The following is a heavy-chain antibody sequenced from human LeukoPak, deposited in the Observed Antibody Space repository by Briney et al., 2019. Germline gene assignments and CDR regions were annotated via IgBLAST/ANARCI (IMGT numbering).Heavy chain of an antibody. CDR3: AGVREAEVWSGEFCPDY. CDR1: GFTFSSYS. CDR2: ISSSSSTI. D-gene: IGHD3-10*01. J-gene: IGHJ4*02. Sequence: GGSLRLSCAASGFTFSSYSMNWVRQAPGKGLEGVSYISSSSSTIYYADSVEGRCPISRDNAKNSLYLQMNSLRAEDTAVYYFAGVREAEVWSGEFCPDYWGQGTLVTVSS. V-gene: IGHV3-48*01.